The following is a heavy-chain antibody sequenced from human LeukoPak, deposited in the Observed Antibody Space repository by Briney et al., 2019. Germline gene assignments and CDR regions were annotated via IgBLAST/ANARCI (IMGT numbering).Heavy chain of an antibody. V-gene: IGHV4-4*09. Sequence: SETLSLTCTVSGGSISSYYWSWIRQPPGKGLEWIGYIYTSGSTNYNPSVKSRVTISVDTSKNQFSLKLSSVTAADTAVYYCARQAGLVGKGVNWFDPWGQGTLVTVSS. CDR1: GGSISSYY. CDR3: ARQAGLVGKGVNWFDP. CDR2: IYTSGST. D-gene: IGHD1-26*01. J-gene: IGHJ5*02.